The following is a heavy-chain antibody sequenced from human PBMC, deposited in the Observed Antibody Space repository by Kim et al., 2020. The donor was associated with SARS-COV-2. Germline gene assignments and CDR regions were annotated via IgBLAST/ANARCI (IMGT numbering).Heavy chain of an antibody. Sequence: KYSQKFQGRVTITRDTSASTAYMELSSLRSEDTAVYYCARGEGWLQFFDYWGQGTLVTVSS. CDR3: ARGEGWLQFFDY. V-gene: IGHV1-3*01. D-gene: IGHD5-12*01. J-gene: IGHJ4*02.